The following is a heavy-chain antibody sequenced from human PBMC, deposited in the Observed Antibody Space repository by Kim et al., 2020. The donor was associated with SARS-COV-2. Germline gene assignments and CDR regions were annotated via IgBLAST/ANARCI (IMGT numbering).Heavy chain of an antibody. V-gene: IGHV3-33*01. CDR2: IWYDGSNK. Sequence: GGSLRLSCAASGFTFSSYGMHWVRQAPGKGLEWVAVIWYDGSNKYYADSVKGRFTISRDNSKNTLYLQMNSLRAEDTAEYYCARDRTYYDILTGPNPYWGQGTLVTVSS. CDR3: ARDRTYYDILTGPNPY. D-gene: IGHD3-9*01. J-gene: IGHJ4*02. CDR1: GFTFSSYG.